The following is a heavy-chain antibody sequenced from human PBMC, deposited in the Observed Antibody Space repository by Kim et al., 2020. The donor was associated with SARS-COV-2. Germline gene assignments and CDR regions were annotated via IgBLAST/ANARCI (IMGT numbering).Heavy chain of an antibody. CDR2: INEDGSEK. V-gene: IGHV3-7*01. Sequence: GGSLRLSCAASGFTFSNYWMSWVRQAPGKGLEWVASINEDGSEKYYVDSVKGRFSISRDNAKNSLYLEMNSLRAEDTAVYYCAREWVGEVDWGQGMLVTVSS. J-gene: IGHJ4*02. D-gene: IGHD1-26*01. CDR1: GFTFSNYW. CDR3: AREWVGEVD.